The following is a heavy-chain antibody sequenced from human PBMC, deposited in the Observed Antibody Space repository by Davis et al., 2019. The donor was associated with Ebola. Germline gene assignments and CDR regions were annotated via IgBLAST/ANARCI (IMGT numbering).Heavy chain of an antibody. D-gene: IGHD6-13*01. CDR3: ARDRGSSWGIDY. V-gene: IGHV1-69*04. CDR2: IIPILGIA. Sequence: SVKVSCKASGGTFSSYAISWVRQAPGQGLEWMGRIIPILGIANYAQKFQGRVTTTADKSTSTAYMELSSLRSEDTAVYYCARDRGSSWGIDYWGQGTLVTVSS. CDR1: GGTFSSYA. J-gene: IGHJ4*02.